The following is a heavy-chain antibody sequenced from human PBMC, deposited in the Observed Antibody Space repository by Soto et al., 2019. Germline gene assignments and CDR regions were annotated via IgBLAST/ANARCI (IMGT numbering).Heavy chain of an antibody. CDR1: GYTFTSYG. Sequence: ASVKVSCKASGYTFTSYGISWVRQAPGQGLEWMGWISAYNGNTNYARKLQGRVTMTTDTSTSTAYMELSSLRSDDTAVYYCATGPCSGGSCYFAYFDYWGQGTLITVSS. V-gene: IGHV1-18*01. CDR3: ATGPCSGGSCYFAYFDY. CDR2: ISAYNGNT. J-gene: IGHJ4*02. D-gene: IGHD2-15*01.